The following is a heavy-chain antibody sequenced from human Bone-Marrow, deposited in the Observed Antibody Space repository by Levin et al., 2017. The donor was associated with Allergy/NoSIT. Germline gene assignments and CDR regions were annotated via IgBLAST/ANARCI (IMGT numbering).Heavy chain of an antibody. CDR1: GYTFTDYY. J-gene: IGHJ4*02. V-gene: IGHV1-2*02. Sequence: VASVKVSCKASGYTFTDYYLHWVRQAPGQGLEWMGWINPNSGGPNYPQKFQDRVTMTRDTSISTTYMELTGLTSDDTAVYYCARGKLRELLGFDYWGQGTQVTVSS. CDR2: INPNSGGP. CDR3: ARGKLRELLGFDY. D-gene: IGHD3-16*01.